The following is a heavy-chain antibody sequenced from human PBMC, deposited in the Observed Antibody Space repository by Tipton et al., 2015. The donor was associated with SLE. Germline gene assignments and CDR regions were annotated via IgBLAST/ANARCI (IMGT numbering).Heavy chain of an antibody. V-gene: IGHV4-30-4*01. J-gene: IGHJ2*01. CDR1: GGSISSGDYY. D-gene: IGHD3-16*01. CDR3: ASRVSRGGWGYFDL. Sequence: TLSLTCTVSGGSISSGDYYWSWIRQPPGKGLEWIGYIYYSGSTYYNPSLKSRVTISVDTSKNQFSLKLSSVTAADTAVYYCASRVSRGGWGYFDLWGRGTLVTVSS. CDR2: IYYSGST.